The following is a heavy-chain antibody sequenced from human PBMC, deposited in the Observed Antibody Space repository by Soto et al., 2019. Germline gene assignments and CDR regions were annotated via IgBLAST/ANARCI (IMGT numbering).Heavy chain of an antibody. CDR2: VYYTGRT. J-gene: IGHJ5*02. CDR3: VRTAREGAVAPHWFDR. V-gene: IGHV4-30-4*01. CDR1: GASIRSTDYY. Sequence: SETLSLTCTVSGASIRSTDYYWSWIRQAPGKGLEWIGYVYYTGRTYYNPSLMSRLTISVDTSKNQFSLKLTSVTAAETAVYYCVRTAREGAVAPHWFDRWGQGTQVTVSS. D-gene: IGHD2-21*02.